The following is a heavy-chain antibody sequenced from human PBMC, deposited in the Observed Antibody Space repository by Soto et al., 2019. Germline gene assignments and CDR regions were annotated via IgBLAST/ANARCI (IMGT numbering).Heavy chain of an antibody. CDR1: GGTFSSYA. J-gene: IGHJ6*02. D-gene: IGHD6-13*01. CDR3: ASILAAADFRYWMDV. CDR2: IIPIFGTA. V-gene: IGHV1-69*12. Sequence: QVQLVQSGAEVKKPGSSVKVSCKASGGTFSSYAISWVRQAPGQGLEWMGGIIPIFGTANYAQKFQGRVTIXXDXYXXTAYTELSSLSSEDTAVYYGASILAAADFRYWMDVWGQGTTVTVSS.